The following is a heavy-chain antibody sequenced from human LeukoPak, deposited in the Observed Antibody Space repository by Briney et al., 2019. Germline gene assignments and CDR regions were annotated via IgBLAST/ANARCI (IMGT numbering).Heavy chain of an antibody. V-gene: IGHV4-34*01. CDR1: GGSFSGYY. J-gene: IGHJ4*02. CDR3: ARAGIVGAKGAYYFDY. D-gene: IGHD1-26*01. CDR2: INHSGST. Sequence: SETLSLTCAVYGGSFSGYYWSWIRQPPGKGLEWVGEINHSGSTNYNPSLKSRVTISVDTSKNQFSLKLSSVTAADTAVYYCARAGIVGAKGAYYFDYWGQGTLVTVSS.